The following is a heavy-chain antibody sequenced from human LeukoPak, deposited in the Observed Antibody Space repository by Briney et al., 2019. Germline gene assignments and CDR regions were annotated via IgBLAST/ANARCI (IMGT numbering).Heavy chain of an antibody. CDR1: GVSMNYYF. Sequence: PSETLSLTCTVSGVSMNYYFWNWIRQPAGEGLQWIGRIHSSGTTNYNPSLKSRVTISVDTSKNQFSLKLSSVTAADTAVYYCARDPSHGDYGGGYWGQGTLVTVSS. D-gene: IGHD4-17*01. V-gene: IGHV4-4*07. CDR2: IHSSGTT. CDR3: ARDPSHGDYGGGY. J-gene: IGHJ4*02.